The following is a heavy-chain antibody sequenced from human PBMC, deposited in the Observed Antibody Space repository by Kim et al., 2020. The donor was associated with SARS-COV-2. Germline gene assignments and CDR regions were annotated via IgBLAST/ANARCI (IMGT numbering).Heavy chain of an antibody. CDR2: ISYDGSNK. CDR1: GFTFSSYG. J-gene: IGHJ3*02. V-gene: IGHV3-30*18. D-gene: IGHD3-22*01. Sequence: GGSLRLSCAASGFTFSSYGMHWVRQAPGKGLEWVAVISYDGSNKYYADSVKGRFTISRDNSKNTLYLQMNSLRAEDTAVYYCAKSLAVGTMIVVAHDAFDIWGQGTMVTVSS. CDR3: AKSLAVGTMIVVAHDAFDI.